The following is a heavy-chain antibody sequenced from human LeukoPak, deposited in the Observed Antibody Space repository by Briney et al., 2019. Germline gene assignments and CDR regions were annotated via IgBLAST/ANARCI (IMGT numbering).Heavy chain of an antibody. CDR1: GFTFSSYG. Sequence: GGSLRLSCAASGFTFSSYGMHWVRQAPGKGLEWVAVIWYDGSNKYYADSVKGRFTISRDNSKNTLYLQMNSLRAEDTAVYYCARFVPDPVLRYFDSHDYYYGMDVWGEGTTVTVSS. CDR3: ARFVPDPVLRYFDSHDYYYGMDV. D-gene: IGHD3-9*01. J-gene: IGHJ6*04. V-gene: IGHV3-33*01. CDR2: IWYDGSNK.